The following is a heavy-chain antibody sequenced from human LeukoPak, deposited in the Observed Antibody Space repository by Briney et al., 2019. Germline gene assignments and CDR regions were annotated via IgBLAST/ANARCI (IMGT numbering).Heavy chain of an antibody. CDR3: ARRGYDILTGYYYFDY. V-gene: IGHV1-18*01. Sequence: ASVKVSCKASGYTFSNYGISWVRQAPGQGLEWMGWISSYNDNTNYAQKFQGRVTITADESTSTAYMELSSLRSEDTAVYYCARRGYDILTGYYYFDYWGQGTLVTVSS. CDR1: GYTFSNYG. D-gene: IGHD3-9*01. J-gene: IGHJ4*02. CDR2: ISSYNDNT.